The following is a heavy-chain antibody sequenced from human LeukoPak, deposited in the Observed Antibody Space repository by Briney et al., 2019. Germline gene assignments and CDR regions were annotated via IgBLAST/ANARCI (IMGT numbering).Heavy chain of an antibody. V-gene: IGHV3-23*01. Sequence: GGSLRLSCAASGFTFSSYAMSWVRQAPGKGLEWVSVIRGSGGGTYYADSVKGRFTISRDNSKNTVYLQMNSLRAEDTAVYYCVKARMPHCGTDCLESWGQGTLVTVSS. CDR2: IRGSGGGT. CDR1: GFTFSSYA. CDR3: VKARMPHCGTDCLES. D-gene: IGHD2-21*02. J-gene: IGHJ4*02.